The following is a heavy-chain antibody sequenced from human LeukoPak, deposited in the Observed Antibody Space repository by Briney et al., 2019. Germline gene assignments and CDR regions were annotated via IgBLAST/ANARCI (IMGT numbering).Heavy chain of an antibody. V-gene: IGHV4-61*02. D-gene: IGHD3-9*01. Sequence: SETLSLTCTVSGVSISSSYSYWSWIRQPAGKGLEWIGRIYTSGSTNYNPSLKSRVTISVDTSKNQFSLKLSSVTAADTAVYYCARADYDILTGTNYYMDVWGKGTTVTISS. CDR2: IYTSGST. CDR3: ARADYDILTGTNYYMDV. CDR1: GVSISSSYSY. J-gene: IGHJ6*03.